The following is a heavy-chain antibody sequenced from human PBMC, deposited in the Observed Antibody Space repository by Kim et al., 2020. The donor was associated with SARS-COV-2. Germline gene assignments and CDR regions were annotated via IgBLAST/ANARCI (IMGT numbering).Heavy chain of an antibody. CDR1: GFTFSSYA. Sequence: GGSLRLSCAASGFTFSSYAMHWVRQAPGKGLEWVAVISYDGSNKYYADSVKGRFTISRDNSKNTLYLQMNSLRAEDTAVYYCARDGSARIQLWFYYWGQGTLVTVSS. CDR2: ISYDGSNK. V-gene: IGHV3-30-3*01. J-gene: IGHJ4*02. CDR3: ARDGSARIQLWFYY. D-gene: IGHD5-18*01.